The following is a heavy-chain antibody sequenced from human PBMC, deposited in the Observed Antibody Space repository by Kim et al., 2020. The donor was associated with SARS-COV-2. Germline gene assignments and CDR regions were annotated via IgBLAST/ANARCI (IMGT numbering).Heavy chain of an antibody. CDR2: IYPGDSDT. D-gene: IGHD5-12*01. CDR3: ARSPPRRGYSGYVQNWFHP. V-gene: IGHV5-51*01. Sequence: GESLKISCKGSGYSFTSYWIGWVRQMPGKGLEWMGIIYPGDSDTRYSPSFQGQVTISADKSISTAYLQWSSLKASDTAMYYCARSPPRRGYSGYVQNWFHPWGQRALLTVPP. J-gene: IGHJ5*02. CDR1: GYSFTSYW.